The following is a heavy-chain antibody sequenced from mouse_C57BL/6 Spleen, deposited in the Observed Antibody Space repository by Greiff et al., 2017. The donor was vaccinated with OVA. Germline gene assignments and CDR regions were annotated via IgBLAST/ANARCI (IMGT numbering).Heavy chain of an antibody. Sequence: DVMLVESGEGLVKPGGSLKLSCAASGFTFSSYAMSWVRQTPEKRLEWVAYIRSGGDYIYYADTVTGRFTISRDNASNTLYLQMSSLQSEYTAMYYCTRGFLGVRSFDYWGQGTTRTVSS. CDR3: TRGFLGVRSFDY. V-gene: IGHV5-9-1*02. CDR2: IRSGGDYI. CDR1: GFTFSSYA. D-gene: IGHD3-1*01. J-gene: IGHJ2*01.